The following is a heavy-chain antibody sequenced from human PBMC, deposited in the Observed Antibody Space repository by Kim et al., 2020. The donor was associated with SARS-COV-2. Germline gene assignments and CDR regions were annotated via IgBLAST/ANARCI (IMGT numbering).Heavy chain of an antibody. CDR2: ISAYNGNT. CDR1: GYTFTSYG. J-gene: IGHJ3*02. V-gene: IGHV1-18*01. Sequence: ASVKVSCKASGYTFTSYGISWVRQAPGQGLEWMGWISAYNGNTNYAQKLQGRVTMTTDTSTSTAYMELRSLRSDDTAVYYCARARGYCSSTSCYEPYDYVWGSSNDAFDIWGQGTMVTVSS. D-gene: IGHD2-2*03. CDR3: ARARGYCSSTSCYEPYDYVWGSSNDAFDI.